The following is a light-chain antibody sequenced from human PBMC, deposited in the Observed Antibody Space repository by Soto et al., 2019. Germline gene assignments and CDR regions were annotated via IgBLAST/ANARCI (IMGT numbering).Light chain of an antibody. CDR3: QQRCHWIT. CDR2: GAS. J-gene: IGKJ5*01. V-gene: IGKV3-15*01. Sequence: ETVVTKSASTLSVSPGERATLSCRASQSVSSTLAWYQPKPGQAPRLLIYGASTRATDIPARFSGSGSGTEFTLTISSLHSEDFAVYYCQQRCHWITFGQGTRLEIK. CDR1: QSVSST.